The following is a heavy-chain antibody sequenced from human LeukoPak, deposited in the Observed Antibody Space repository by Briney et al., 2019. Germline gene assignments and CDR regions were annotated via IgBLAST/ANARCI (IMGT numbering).Heavy chain of an antibody. D-gene: IGHD3-16*01. CDR3: ARGGSHPPRAFDI. V-gene: IGHV4-38-2*02. CDR2: IYYSGST. J-gene: IGHJ3*02. Sequence: PSETLSLTCTVSGYSISSGYYWGWIRQPPGKGLEWIGYIYYSGSTYYNPSLKSRVTISVDTSKNQFSLKLSYVTAADTAVYYCARGGSHPPRAFDIWGQGTVVTVSS. CDR1: GYSISSGYY.